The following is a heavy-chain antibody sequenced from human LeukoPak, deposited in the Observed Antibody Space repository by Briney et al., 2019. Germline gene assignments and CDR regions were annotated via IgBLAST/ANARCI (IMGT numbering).Heavy chain of an antibody. J-gene: IGHJ5*02. V-gene: IGHV4-30-4*01. CDR3: AGDYGDLLTGIRFDS. CDR2: IYYSGST. D-gene: IGHD4-17*01. CDR1: GGSISSGHYY. Sequence: SQTLSLTCTVSGGSISSGHYYWSWIRQPPGKGLEWIGYIYYSGSTYYNPSLKSRVTISIQTSKNQFSLKLTSVTAADTAVYYCAGDYGDLLTGIRFDSLGQGTLVTVSS.